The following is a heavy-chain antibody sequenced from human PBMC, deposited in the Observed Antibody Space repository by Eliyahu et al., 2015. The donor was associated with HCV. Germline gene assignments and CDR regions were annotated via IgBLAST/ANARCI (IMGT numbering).Heavy chain of an antibody. D-gene: IGHD6-13*01. Sequence: EVQLVESGGGLVQPGGSLRLSCAASGFXFXSYSMNWVRQAPGKGLEWVSYISSSSSTIYYADSVKGRFTISRNNAKNSLYLQMNSLRDEDTAVYYCARDGGIAAAGPAEYFQHWGQGTLVTVSS. J-gene: IGHJ1*01. CDR3: ARDGGIAAAGPAEYFQH. CDR2: ISSSSSTI. CDR1: GFXFXSYS. V-gene: IGHV3-48*02.